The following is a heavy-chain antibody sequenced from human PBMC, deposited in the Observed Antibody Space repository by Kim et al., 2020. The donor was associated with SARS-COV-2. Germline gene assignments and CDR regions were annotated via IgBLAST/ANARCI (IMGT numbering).Heavy chain of an antibody. J-gene: IGHJ4*02. CDR1: GFTFSSYG. CDR2: ISYDGSNK. CDR3: AKLANYYDSSGYFDY. Sequence: GGSLRLSCAASGFTFSSYGMHWVRQAPGKGLEWVAVISYDGSNKYYADSVKGRFTISRDNSKNTLYLQMNSLRAEDTAVYYCAKLANYYDSSGYFDYWGQGTLVTVSS. D-gene: IGHD3-22*01. V-gene: IGHV3-30*18.